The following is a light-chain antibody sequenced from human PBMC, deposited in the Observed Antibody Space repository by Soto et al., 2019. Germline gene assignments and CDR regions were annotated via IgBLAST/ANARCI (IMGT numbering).Light chain of an antibody. V-gene: IGLV2-8*01. CDR1: SSDVGKYDY. Sequence: QSVLTQPPSASGSPGQSVTISCTGTSSDVGKYDYVSWLQHPPGKAPKLIIYDVSKRPSGVPDRCSGSKSGSTAALTVSGLQTEDEADYYCSSYVAGSKVFGTGTKVTVL. J-gene: IGLJ1*01. CDR2: DVS. CDR3: SSYVAGSKV.